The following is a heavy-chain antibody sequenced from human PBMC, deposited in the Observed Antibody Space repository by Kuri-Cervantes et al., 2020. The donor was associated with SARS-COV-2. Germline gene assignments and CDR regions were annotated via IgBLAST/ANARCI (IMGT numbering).Heavy chain of an antibody. CDR1: GFTFRSHW. CDR3: ARGRFRDY. Sequence: GEALKISCAASGFTFRSHWMSWVRQAPGKGLEWVANIKQDGSEKYYVDPVKRRFTISRDNAKNSLCLQMHSLRAEDTAVYYCARGRFRDYWGQGTLVTVSS. V-gene: IGHV3-7*01. CDR2: IKQDGSEK. J-gene: IGHJ4*02. D-gene: IGHD2-21*01.